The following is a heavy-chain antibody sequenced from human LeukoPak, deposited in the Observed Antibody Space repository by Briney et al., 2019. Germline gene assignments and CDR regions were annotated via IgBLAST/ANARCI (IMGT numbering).Heavy chain of an antibody. D-gene: IGHD2-15*01. CDR2: NNHSGST. V-gene: IGHV4-38-2*02. Sequence: PSETLSLTCSVSGYSISSAYYWGWIRPPPGKGLEWIGENNHSGSTNYNPSLKSRVTISVDTSKNQFSLQLSSVTAADTAVYYCASAGPIVVVVAATPHWFDPWGQGTLVTVSS. CDR1: GYSISSAYY. CDR3: ASAGPIVVVVAATPHWFDP. J-gene: IGHJ5*02.